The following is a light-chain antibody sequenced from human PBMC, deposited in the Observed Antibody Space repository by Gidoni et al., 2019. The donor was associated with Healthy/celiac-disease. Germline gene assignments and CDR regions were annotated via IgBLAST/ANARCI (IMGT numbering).Light chain of an antibody. Sequence: DIQMTQSPSSLSASVGDRVTITCRASQSISSYFNWYHQKPGKAPKLLIYAASSLQSGVPSRFSGSGSGKDFTLTISSLQPEDFATYYCQQSYSTPLFGGXTKVEIK. CDR2: AAS. CDR1: QSISSY. CDR3: QQSYSTPL. V-gene: IGKV1-39*01. J-gene: IGKJ4*01.